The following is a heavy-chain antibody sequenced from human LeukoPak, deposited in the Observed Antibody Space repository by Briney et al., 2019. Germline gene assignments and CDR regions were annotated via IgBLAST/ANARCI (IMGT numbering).Heavy chain of an antibody. D-gene: IGHD2-15*01. CDR2: IKRKSDGGRT. CDR3: PTGSSGGSWTNAFDI. V-gene: IGHV3-15*01. J-gene: IGHJ3*02. Sequence: GGSLRLSCTASGFTFSNAWMSWFRQAPGKGLEWVGRIKRKSDGGRTDYAAPLKGRFTVSRDDSKNTLYLQMNSLKTEDTAVYYCPTGSSGGSWTNAFDIWGQGTMVTVSS. CDR1: GFTFSNAW.